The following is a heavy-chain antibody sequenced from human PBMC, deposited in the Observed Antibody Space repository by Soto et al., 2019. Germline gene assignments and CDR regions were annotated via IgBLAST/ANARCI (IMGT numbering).Heavy chain of an antibody. CDR2: IIPIFGTA. CDR3: ARATGDYSNYAGY. D-gene: IGHD4-4*01. Sequence: QVQLVQSGAEVRKPGSSVKVSCKASGGTFSRHAISWVRQAPGQGLEWMGGIIPIFGTANHAQKFQGRVTIIADESTSTVYMELSSLRSEDTAMYYCARATGDYSNYAGYWGQGTLVTVSS. CDR1: GGTFSRHA. V-gene: IGHV1-69*01. J-gene: IGHJ4*02.